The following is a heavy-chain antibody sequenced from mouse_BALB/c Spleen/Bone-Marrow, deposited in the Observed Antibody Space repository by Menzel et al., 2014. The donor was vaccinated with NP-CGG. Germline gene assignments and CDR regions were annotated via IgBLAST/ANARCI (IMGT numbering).Heavy chain of an antibody. CDR1: GYVFSTYW. CDR3: ARGGISVDY. V-gene: IGHV1-80*01. Sequence: VQLQQSGAELVRPGSSVKISCESSGYVFSTYWINWVKQRPGQGLEWIGQIYPRDGDTDYNGKFKDKATLTADKSSNTAYMQLSSLTSEDSAVYFCARGGISVDYWGQGTTLTVSS. J-gene: IGHJ2*01. CDR2: IYPRDGDT.